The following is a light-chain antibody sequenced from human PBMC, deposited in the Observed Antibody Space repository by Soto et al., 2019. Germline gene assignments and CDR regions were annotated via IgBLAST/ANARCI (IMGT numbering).Light chain of an antibody. J-gene: IGLJ1*01. Sequence: QSALTQPASVSGSPGQSITLSCTGTSSDFGGYKYVSWYQQHPGKAPKLLIYDVSNRPSGVSNRFSGSKSGNTASLTISGLQAEDEADYYCSSYSSSSTPYVFGTGTKVTVL. CDR3: SSYSSSSTPYV. V-gene: IGLV2-14*01. CDR2: DVS. CDR1: SSDFGGYKY.